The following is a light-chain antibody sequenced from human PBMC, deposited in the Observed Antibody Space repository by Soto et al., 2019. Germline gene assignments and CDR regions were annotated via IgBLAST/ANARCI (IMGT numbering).Light chain of an antibody. CDR3: HQYNDNWT. CDR2: KAS. J-gene: IGKJ1*01. Sequence: DIQMTQSPSTLSASVGDRVTITCRASQSVSRWLAWDQQKPGKATKLFIYKASTLEGGVPSRFSGNESGTEFTLAISSLQPDDSKNYYCHQYNDNWTLGQGTKMEVK. CDR1: QSVSRW. V-gene: IGKV1-5*03.